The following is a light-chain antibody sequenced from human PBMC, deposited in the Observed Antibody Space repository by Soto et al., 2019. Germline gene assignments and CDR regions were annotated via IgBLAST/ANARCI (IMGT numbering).Light chain of an antibody. Sequence: QPVLTQSPCASASLGASVKLTCTLSSGHSSYAIAWHQQQPEKGPRYLMKLNSDGSHSKGDGIPDRFSGSSSGAERYLTISSLQSEDEADYYCQTWGTGIHVFGGGTQLTV. CDR3: QTWGTGIHV. V-gene: IGLV4-69*01. J-gene: IGLJ7*01. CDR1: SGHSSYA. CDR2: LNSDGSH.